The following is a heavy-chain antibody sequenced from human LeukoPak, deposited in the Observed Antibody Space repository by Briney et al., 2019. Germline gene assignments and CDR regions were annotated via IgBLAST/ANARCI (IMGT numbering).Heavy chain of an antibody. CDR1: GGSISSSGSY. J-gene: IGHJ5*02. CDR3: ARLLSPGWFDP. CDR2: VYYSGST. D-gene: IGHD2/OR15-2a*01. V-gene: IGHV4-39*01. Sequence: PSETLSLTCTVSGGSISSSGSYWAWIRQPPGKGLEWIANVYYSGSTYYNSSLKSRVTISADTSNNQFSLNLRSVTAADTAVYYCARLLSPGWFDPWGQGTLVTVSS.